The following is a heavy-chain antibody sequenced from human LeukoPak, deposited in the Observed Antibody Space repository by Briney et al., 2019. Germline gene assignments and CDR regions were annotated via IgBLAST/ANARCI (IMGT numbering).Heavy chain of an antibody. V-gene: IGHV3-23*01. CDR2: ISGSGGST. CDR3: AKVGSDAFDI. D-gene: IGHD3-10*01. J-gene: IGHJ3*02. CDR1: GFTFRGYA. Sequence: GGSLRLSCAASGFTFRGYAMSWVRQAPGKGLEWVSAISGSGGSTYYADSVKGRFTISRDNSKNTLYLQMNSLRAEDTAVYYCAKVGSDAFDIWGQGTMVTVSS.